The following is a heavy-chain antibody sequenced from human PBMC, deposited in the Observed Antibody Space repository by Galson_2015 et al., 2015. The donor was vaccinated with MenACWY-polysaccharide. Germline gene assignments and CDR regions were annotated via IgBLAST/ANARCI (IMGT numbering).Heavy chain of an antibody. CDR2: ISSNGGST. Sequence: SLRLSCAASGFTFSSYAMHWVRQAPGKGLEYVSAISSNGGSTYYADSVKGRFTISRDNSKNTLYLQMSSLRAEDTAVYYCVTSGYSSSWYQFIFDYWGQGTLVTVSS. CDR1: GFTFSSYA. D-gene: IGHD6-13*01. CDR3: VTSGYSSSWYQFIFDY. J-gene: IGHJ4*02. V-gene: IGHV3-64D*06.